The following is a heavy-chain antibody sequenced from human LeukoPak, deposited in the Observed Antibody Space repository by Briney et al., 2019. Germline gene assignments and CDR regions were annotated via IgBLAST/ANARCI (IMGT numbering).Heavy chain of an antibody. D-gene: IGHD3-10*01. CDR2: ISGSGGST. CDR3: AKPYYGSGSYYGFNYYAFDY. CDR1: GFTFSSYA. Sequence: PGGSLSLSCAAPGFTFSSYAMSWVRQAPGKGLEWVSIISGSGGSTNYADSVKGRFTISRDNSKNTLYLQMNSLRAEDTAVYYCAKPYYGSGSYYGFNYYAFDYWGQGTLVTVSS. V-gene: IGHV3-23*01. J-gene: IGHJ4*02.